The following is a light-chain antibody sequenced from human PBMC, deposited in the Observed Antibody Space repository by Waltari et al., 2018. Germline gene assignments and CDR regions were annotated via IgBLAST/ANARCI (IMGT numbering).Light chain of an antibody. CDR3: CSYAGSSTWV. CDR1: SSDVGSYNL. J-gene: IGLJ3*02. Sequence: QSALTQPASVSGSPGQSITISCTGTSSDVGSYNLVSWYQQHPGKAPKLMIYEVSKRPTGVSNRFSGAKCGNTAFLTSSGLQAEDEADYYCCSYAGSSTWVFGGGTKLTVL. CDR2: EVS. V-gene: IGLV2-23*02.